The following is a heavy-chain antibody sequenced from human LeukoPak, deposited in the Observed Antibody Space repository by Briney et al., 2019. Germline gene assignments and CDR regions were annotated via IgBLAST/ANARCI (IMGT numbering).Heavy chain of an antibody. V-gene: IGHV1-18*01. CDR1: GYTFTSYG. CDR2: ISAYNGNT. Sequence: ASAKVSCKASGYTFTSYGISWVRQAPGQGLEWMGWISAYNGNTNYAQKLQGRVTMTTDTSTSTAYMELRSLRSDDTAVYYCARTPNYYGSGSYSYWGQGTLVTVSS. D-gene: IGHD3-10*01. J-gene: IGHJ4*02. CDR3: ARTPNYYGSGSYSY.